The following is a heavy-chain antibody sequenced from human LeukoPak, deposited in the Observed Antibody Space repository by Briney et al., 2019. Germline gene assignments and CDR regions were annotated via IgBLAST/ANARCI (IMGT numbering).Heavy chain of an antibody. V-gene: IGHV4-59*01. CDR3: ARVRYSSGWSPFDP. CDR1: GGSISSYY. CDR2: IYYSGST. Sequence: SETLSLTCTVSGGSISSYYWSWIRQPPGKGLEWIGYIYYSGSTNYNPSLKSRVTISVDTSKNQFSLKLSSVTAADTAVYYCARVRYSSGWSPFDPWGQGTLVTVSS. J-gene: IGHJ5*02. D-gene: IGHD6-19*01.